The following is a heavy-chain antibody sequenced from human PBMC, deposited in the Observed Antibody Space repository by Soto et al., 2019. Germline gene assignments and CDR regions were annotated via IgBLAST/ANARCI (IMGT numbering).Heavy chain of an antibody. J-gene: IGHJ3*02. CDR2: ISSSSSYT. D-gene: IGHD3-22*01. CDR3: ARASSPKDSRGYVAAFDI. V-gene: IGHV3-11*06. CDR1: GFTFSDYY. Sequence: GGSLRLSCAASGFTFSDYYMSWIRQAPGKGLEWVSYISSSSSYTNYADSVKGRFTISRDNAKNSLYLQMNSLRAEDTAVYYCARASSPKDSRGYVAAFDIWGQGTMVAVSS.